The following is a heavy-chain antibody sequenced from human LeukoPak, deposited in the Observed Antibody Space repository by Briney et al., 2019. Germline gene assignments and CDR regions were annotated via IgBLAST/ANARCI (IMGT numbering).Heavy chain of an antibody. Sequence: PGGSLRLSCVASGFTVSSNYMNWVRQAPGKGLEWVSSISSSSSYIYYADSVKGRFTISRDNARNTLYLQVNSLTVEDTAVYYCVRGTVDHWGVDVWGQGTTVTVSS. D-gene: IGHD1-1*01. CDR1: GFTVSSNY. CDR2: ISSSSSYI. V-gene: IGHV3-21*01. CDR3: VRGTVDHWGVDV. J-gene: IGHJ6*02.